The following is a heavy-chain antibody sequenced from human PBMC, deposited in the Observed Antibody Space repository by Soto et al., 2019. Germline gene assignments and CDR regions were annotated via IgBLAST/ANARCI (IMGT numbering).Heavy chain of an antibody. CDR1: GDTLKKSS. CDR2: FDPEDGET. V-gene: IGHV1-24*01. J-gene: IGHJ3*02. Sequence: ASVKVSCKVAGDTLKKSSMHWVRQAPGKGLEWMGDFDPEDGETTYAQKFQGRITLTEDMSTETASMELSSLKSEDTAIYYCATENTSGWPDALDIWGQGTMVTVSS. CDR3: ATENTSGWPDALDI. D-gene: IGHD6-19*01.